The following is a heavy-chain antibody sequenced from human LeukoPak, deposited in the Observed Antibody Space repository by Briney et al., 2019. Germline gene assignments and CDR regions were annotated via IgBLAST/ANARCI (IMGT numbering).Heavy chain of an antibody. D-gene: IGHD3-3*01. V-gene: IGHV4-4*07. CDR1: GGSISSFY. J-gene: IGHJ4*02. Sequence: SETLSLTCTVSGGSISSFYWSWIRQPAGKGLEWIGRIYTSGSTNYNPSLKSRVTMSVDTSKNQFSLKLSSVTAADTAVYYCVRDHSYYDFWSGYSDYWGQGTLVTVSS. CDR3: VRDHSYYDFWSGYSDY. CDR2: IYTSGST.